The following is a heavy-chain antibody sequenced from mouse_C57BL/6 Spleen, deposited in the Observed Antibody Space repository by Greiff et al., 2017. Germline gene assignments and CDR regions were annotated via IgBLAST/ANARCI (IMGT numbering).Heavy chain of an antibody. D-gene: IGHD2-1*01. V-gene: IGHV5-17*01. CDR1: GFTFSDYG. CDR2: ISSGSSTI. Sequence: EVHLVESGGGLVKPGGSLKLSCAASGFTFSDYGMHWVRQAPEKGLAWVAYISSGSSTIYYADTVKGRFTISRDNAKNTLFLQMTSLRSEDTAMYYCARGYYGNSWFAYWGQGTLVTVSA. J-gene: IGHJ3*01. CDR3: ARGYYGNSWFAY.